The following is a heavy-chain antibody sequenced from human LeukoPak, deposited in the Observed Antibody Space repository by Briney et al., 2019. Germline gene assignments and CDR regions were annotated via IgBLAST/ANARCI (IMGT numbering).Heavy chain of an antibody. J-gene: IGHJ4*02. D-gene: IGHD4-17*01. V-gene: IGHV4-4*07. CDR1: GGSVSSYY. CDR3: ARDGDYRSFDY. CDR2: IYPSGST. Sequence: SETLSLTCTVSGGSVSSYYWSWIRQPAGKGLEWIGLIYPSGSTNYNPSLKSRVTMPLDTSKNHFSLKVTSVTAADTAVYYCARDGDYRSFDYWGQGTLVTVSS.